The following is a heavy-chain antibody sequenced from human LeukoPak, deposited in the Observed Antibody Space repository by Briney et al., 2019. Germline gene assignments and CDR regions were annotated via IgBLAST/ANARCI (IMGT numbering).Heavy chain of an antibody. CDR1: GGSISSSSYY. D-gene: IGHD1-26*01. CDR3: AGSGSYYYFQH. V-gene: IGHV4-39*01. Sequence: PSETLSLTCTVSGGSISSSSYYWGWIRQPPGKGLEWIGSIYYSGSTYYNPSLKSRVTISVDKSKNQFSLKLSSVTAADTAVYYCAGSGSYYYFQHWGQGTLVTVSS. J-gene: IGHJ1*01. CDR2: IYYSGST.